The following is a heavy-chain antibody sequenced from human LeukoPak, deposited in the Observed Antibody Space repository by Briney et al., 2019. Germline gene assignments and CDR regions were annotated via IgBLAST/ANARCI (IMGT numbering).Heavy chain of an antibody. D-gene: IGHD3-22*01. J-gene: IGHJ4*02. CDR1: GGSFSGYY. CDR3: ATLGEYYDSSGYYYN. CDR2: INHSGST. V-gene: IGHV4-34*01. Sequence: PSETLSLTCAVYGGSFSGYYWSWIRQPPGKGLEWIGEINHSGSTYYNPSLKSRVTISVDSSKNQFSPKLTSVTAADTAVYYCATLGEYYDSSGYYYNWGQGTLVIVSS.